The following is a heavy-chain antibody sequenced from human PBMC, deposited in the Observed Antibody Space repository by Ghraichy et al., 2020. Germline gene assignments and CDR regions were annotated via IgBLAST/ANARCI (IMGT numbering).Heavy chain of an antibody. CDR1: GFTFSSYW. J-gene: IGHJ3*02. V-gene: IGHV3-74*01. Sequence: GESLNISCAASGFTFSSYWMHWVRQAPGKGLVWVSRINSDGSSTSYADSVKGRFTISRDNAKNTLYLQMNSLRAEDTAVYYCAREGAGYAFDIWGQGTMVTVSS. D-gene: IGHD1-26*01. CDR2: INSDGSST. CDR3: AREGAGYAFDI.